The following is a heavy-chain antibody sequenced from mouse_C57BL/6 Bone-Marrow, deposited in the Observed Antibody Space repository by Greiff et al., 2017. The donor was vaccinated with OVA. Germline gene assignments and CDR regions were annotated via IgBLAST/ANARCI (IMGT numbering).Heavy chain of an antibody. V-gene: IGHV1-62-2*01. Sequence: QVHVKQSGAELVKPGASVKLSCKASGYTFTEYTIHWVKQRSGQGLDWIGWFYPGSGSIKYNEKFKDKATLTADKSSSTVYMELSRLTSEDSAVYFCARQKSYYRGLPWFAYWGQGTLVTVSA. D-gene: IGHD2-14*01. CDR3: ARQKSYYRGLPWFAY. CDR1: GYTFTEYT. J-gene: IGHJ3*01. CDR2: FYPGSGSI.